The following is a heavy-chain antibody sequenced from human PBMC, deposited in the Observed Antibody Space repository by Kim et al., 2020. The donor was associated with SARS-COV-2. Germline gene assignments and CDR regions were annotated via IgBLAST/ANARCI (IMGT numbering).Heavy chain of an antibody. Sequence: ASVKVSCKASGYTFTSYGISWVRQAPGQGLEWMGWISAYNGNTNYAQKLQGRVTMTTDTSTSTAYMELRSLRSDDTAVYYCARSQTYYDYVWGSYRYTGWFDPLGQGTLVTVSS. CDR1: GYTFTSYG. J-gene: IGHJ5*02. V-gene: IGHV1-18*04. CDR2: ISAYNGNT. CDR3: ARSQTYYDYVWGSYRYTGWFDP. D-gene: IGHD3-16*02.